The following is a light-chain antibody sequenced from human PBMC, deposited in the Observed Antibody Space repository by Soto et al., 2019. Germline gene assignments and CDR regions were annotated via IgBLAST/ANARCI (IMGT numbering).Light chain of an antibody. Sequence: QSALTQPASVSGSPGQSITISCTGTSSDVGGYNYVSWYQQHPGTAPKLMIYEVSNRPSGVSDRFSGSRSGNTASLTISGLQPEDEAHYYCSSYTTSNTVIFGGGTQLTVL. CDR1: SSDVGGYNY. CDR3: SSYTTSNTVI. CDR2: EVS. J-gene: IGLJ2*01. V-gene: IGLV2-14*01.